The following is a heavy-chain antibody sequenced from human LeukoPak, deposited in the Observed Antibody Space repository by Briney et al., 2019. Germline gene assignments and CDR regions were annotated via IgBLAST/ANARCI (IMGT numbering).Heavy chain of an antibody. Sequence: PSETLSLTCTVSGGSVSTIDYYWGWIRQPPGKGLEWIGSVYYSGSTYYNAPLKSRVTISVDTSKNQFSLKLSSVTAADTAVYYCAREAPNCHGGTFYNSALLWGQGTLVTVSS. CDR3: AREAPNCHGGTFYNSALL. CDR1: GGSVSTIDYY. J-gene: IGHJ4*02. CDR2: VYYSGST. V-gene: IGHV4-39*07. D-gene: IGHD2-15*01.